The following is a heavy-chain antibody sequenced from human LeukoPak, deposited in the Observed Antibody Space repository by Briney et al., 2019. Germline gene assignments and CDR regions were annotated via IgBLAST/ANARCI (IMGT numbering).Heavy chain of an antibody. Sequence: GSLRLSCAASGFTFSKYWMLWVRQAPGKGLESVSRVNTDGTVTTYADSVKGRFTVSRDNADNTMFLQMNSVRDEDTAVYYCATKQWLAPPPDSWGQGTPVTVSS. CDR1: GFTFSKYW. D-gene: IGHD6-19*01. CDR3: ATKQWLAPPPDS. J-gene: IGHJ4*02. CDR2: VNTDGTVT. V-gene: IGHV3-74*01.